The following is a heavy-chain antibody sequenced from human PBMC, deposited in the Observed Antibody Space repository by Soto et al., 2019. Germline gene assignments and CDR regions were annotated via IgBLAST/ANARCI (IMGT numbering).Heavy chain of an antibody. J-gene: IGHJ5*02. CDR2: ISSSSSYT. V-gene: IGHV3-11*06. Sequence: PGGSLRLSCAASGFTFSDYYMSWIRQAPGKGLEWVSYISSSSSYTNYADSVKGRFTISRDNAKNSRYLQMNSLRAEDTAVYYCARDGSSGYSSPTLFDPWGQGTLVTVSS. CDR1: GFTFSDYY. CDR3: ARDGSSGYSSPTLFDP. D-gene: IGHD6-13*01.